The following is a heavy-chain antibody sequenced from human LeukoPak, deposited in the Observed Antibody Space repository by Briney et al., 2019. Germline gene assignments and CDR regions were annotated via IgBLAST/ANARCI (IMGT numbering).Heavy chain of an antibody. Sequence: GASVKVSCKASGYTFTTYYMHWVRQAPGQGLEWMGIINPSGGATSYAQKFQGRVTMTRDTSTSTVYMELSSLRSEDTAVYYCARDGSPHVSVTVVTSPDYWGQGTLVTVSS. CDR2: INPSGGAT. J-gene: IGHJ4*02. CDR3: ARDGSPHVSVTVVTSPDY. D-gene: IGHD3-22*01. V-gene: IGHV1-46*01. CDR1: GYTFTTYY.